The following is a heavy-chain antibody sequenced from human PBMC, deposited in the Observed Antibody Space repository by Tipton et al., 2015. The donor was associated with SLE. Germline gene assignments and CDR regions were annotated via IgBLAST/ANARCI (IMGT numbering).Heavy chain of an antibody. D-gene: IGHD6-13*01. CDR3: ARNRELVQSYYFDY. V-gene: IGHV4-4*07. CDR2: IYTSGST. CDR1: GGSISSYY. J-gene: IGHJ4*02. Sequence: LRLSCTVSGGSISSYYWSWIRQPAGKGLEWIGRIYTSGSTNYNPSLKSRVTMTTDTSTSTAYMELRSLRSDDTAVYYCARNRELVQSYYFDYWGQGTLVTVSS.